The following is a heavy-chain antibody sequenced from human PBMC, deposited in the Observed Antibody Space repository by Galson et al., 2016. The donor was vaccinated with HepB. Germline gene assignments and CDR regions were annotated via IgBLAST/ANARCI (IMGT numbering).Heavy chain of an antibody. Sequence: SVKVSCKASGYTFTGYYIHYVRQAPGQGLEWMAWINPKSGGTKYAQKFQGRVTMTRDTSISTADMELSRLRSDDTAVYYGARSVGYDYGMDVWGQGTTVTVSS. CDR1: GYTFTGYY. J-gene: IGHJ6*02. V-gene: IGHV1-2*02. CDR3: ARSVGYDYGMDV. D-gene: IGHD1-26*01. CDR2: INPKSGGT.